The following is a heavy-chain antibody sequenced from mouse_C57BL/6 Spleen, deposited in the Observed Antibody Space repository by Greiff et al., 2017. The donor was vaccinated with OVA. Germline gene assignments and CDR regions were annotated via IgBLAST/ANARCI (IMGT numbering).Heavy chain of an antibody. Sequence: EVQLQESGGGLVKPGGSLKLSCAASGFTFSSYTMSWVRQTPEKRLAWVATISGGGGNTYYPDSVKGRFTISRDNAKNTLYLQMGSLRSEDTALYYCARLGEGAWFAYWGQGTLVTVSA. CDR1: GFTFSSYT. J-gene: IGHJ3*01. CDR2: ISGGGGNT. CDR3: ARLGEGAWFAY. D-gene: IGHD4-1*01. V-gene: IGHV5-9*04.